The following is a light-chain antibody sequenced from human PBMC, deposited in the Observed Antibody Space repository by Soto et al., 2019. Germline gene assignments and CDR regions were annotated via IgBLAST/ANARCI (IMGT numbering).Light chain of an antibody. J-gene: IGKJ5*01. Sequence: EIVLTQSTCTLSLSPGERATLSCRASHSVSSGYLAWYQQRRGQAPRLLIYGAYSRATGIPDRFSGSGSGRNFTLTIIRLEPEDVAGCYCQQDGRWITFGQWTRLDIK. CDR3: QQDGRWIT. CDR1: HSVSSGY. CDR2: GAY. V-gene: IGKV3-20*01.